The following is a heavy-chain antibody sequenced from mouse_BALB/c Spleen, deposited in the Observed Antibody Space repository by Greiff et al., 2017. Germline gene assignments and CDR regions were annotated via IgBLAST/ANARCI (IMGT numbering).Heavy chain of an antibody. CDR1: GFSLTSYG. V-gene: IGHV2-9*02. J-gene: IGHJ4*01. Sequence: VQLKESGPGLVAPSQSLSITCTVSGFSLTSYGVHWVRQPPGKGLEWLGVIWAGGSTNYNSALMSRLSISKDNSKSQVFLKMNSLQTDDTAMYYCARERGTTAIYAMDYWGQGTSVTVSS. CDR2: IWAGGST. CDR3: ARERGTTAIYAMDY. D-gene: IGHD1-2*01.